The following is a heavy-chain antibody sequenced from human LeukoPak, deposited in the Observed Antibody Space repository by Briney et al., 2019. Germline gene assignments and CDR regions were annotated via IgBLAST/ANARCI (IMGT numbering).Heavy chain of an antibody. V-gene: IGHV4-4*07. CDR1: GGSISSYY. D-gene: IGHD5-12*01. J-gene: IGHJ4*02. CDR2: IYTIGST. CDR3: AREGALSGYDLGVY. Sequence: PSETLSLTCTVSGGSISSYYWSWIRQPAGKGLEWVGRIYTIGSTNYNPSLKSRVTMSVDTSKSQFSLKLSSVTAADTAVYYCAREGALSGYDLGVYWGQGTLVTVSS.